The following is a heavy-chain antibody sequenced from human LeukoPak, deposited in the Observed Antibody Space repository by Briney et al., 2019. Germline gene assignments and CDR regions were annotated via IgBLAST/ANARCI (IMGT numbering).Heavy chain of an antibody. CDR1: GFTLSSFS. CDR3: ARDPAGSGFAFDS. J-gene: IGHJ4*02. CDR2: ISYDGSNK. Sequence: GRSLRLSCAATGFTLSSFSMHWVRQAPGKGLEWVAVISYDGSNKYYADSAKGRFTISRDNSEDTLYLQMNSLRVEDTAVYYCARDPAGSGFAFDSWGQGALVTVSS. V-gene: IGHV3-30*03. D-gene: IGHD1-1*01.